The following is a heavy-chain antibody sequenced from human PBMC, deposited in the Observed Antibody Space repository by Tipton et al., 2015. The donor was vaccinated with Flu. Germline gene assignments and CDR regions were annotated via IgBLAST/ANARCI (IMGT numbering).Heavy chain of an antibody. CDR1: GGSISSYY. CDR3: ARDRIAVAGNLYYYYGMDV. CDR2: IYYSGST. Sequence: TLSLTCTVSGGSISSYYWSWIRQPPGKGLEWIGYIYYSGSTNYNPSLKSRVTISVDTSKNQFSLKLSSVTAADTAVYYCARDRIAVAGNLYYYYGMDVWGQGTTVTVS. D-gene: IGHD6-19*01. J-gene: IGHJ6*02. V-gene: IGHV4-59*01.